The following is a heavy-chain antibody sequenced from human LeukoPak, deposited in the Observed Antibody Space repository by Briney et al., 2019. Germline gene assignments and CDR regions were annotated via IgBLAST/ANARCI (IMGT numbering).Heavy chain of an antibody. CDR1: GGSFSGYY. CDR2: INHSGST. J-gene: IGHJ4*02. Sequence: SETLSLTCAVYGGSFSGYYWSWIRQPPGKGLEWIGEINHSGSTNYNPSLKSRVTISVDTSMNQFSLKLSSVTAADTAVYYCAGGWGWYYDSSGYYYALGYWGQGTLVTVSS. V-gene: IGHV4-34*01. D-gene: IGHD3-22*01. CDR3: AGGWGWYYDSSGYYYALGY.